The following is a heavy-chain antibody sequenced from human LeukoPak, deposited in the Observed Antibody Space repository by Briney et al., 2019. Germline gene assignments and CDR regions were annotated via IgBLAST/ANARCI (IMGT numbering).Heavy chain of an antibody. CDR3: ARATAGWFDP. V-gene: IGHV4-39*07. Sequence: SETLSLTCTVSGDSISSYYWGWIRQPPGKGLEWIANIYYSGSTYYNPSLKSRVTISVDTSKNQFSLKLYSVTAADTAVYYCARATAGWFDPWGQGTLVTVSS. CDR1: GDSISSYY. CDR2: IYYSGST. J-gene: IGHJ5*02.